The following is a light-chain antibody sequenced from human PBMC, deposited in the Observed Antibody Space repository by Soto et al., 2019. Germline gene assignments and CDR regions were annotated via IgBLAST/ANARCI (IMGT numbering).Light chain of an antibody. CDR3: CSYTVSGTYV. CDR1: SSDVGGYNY. CDR2: AVS. V-gene: IGLV2-14*01. Sequence: LAQPASVSGSPGQSITISCTGTSSDVGGYNYVSWYQQHPGKAPKLMIYAVSNRPSGVSNRFSGSKSGNTATLTISGLQAEDEADYYCCSYTVSGTYVFGTGTKVTVL. J-gene: IGLJ1*01.